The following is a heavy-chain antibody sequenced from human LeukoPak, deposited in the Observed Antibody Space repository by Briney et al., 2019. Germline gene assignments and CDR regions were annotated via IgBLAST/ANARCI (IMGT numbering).Heavy chain of an antibody. CDR3: ARARLRFLEWLSPFDY. CDR2: INHSGST. Sequence: SETLSLTCAVYGGSFSGYCWSWIRQPPGKGLEWIGEINHSGSTNYNPSLKSRVTISVDTSKNQFSLKLSSVTAADTAVYYCARARLRFLEWLSPFDYWGQGTLVTVSS. V-gene: IGHV4-34*01. CDR1: GGSFSGYC. J-gene: IGHJ4*02. D-gene: IGHD3-3*01.